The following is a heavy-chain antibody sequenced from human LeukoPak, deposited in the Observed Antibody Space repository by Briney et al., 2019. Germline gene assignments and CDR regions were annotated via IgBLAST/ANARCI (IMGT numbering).Heavy chain of an antibody. Sequence: SVKVSCKASGGTFISYTISWVRQAPGQGLEWMGRIIPILGIANYAQKFQGRVTITADKSTSTAYMELSSLRSEDTAVYYCARGASSGYYYVYFNWFDPWGQGTLVTVSS. D-gene: IGHD3-22*01. J-gene: IGHJ5*02. CDR3: ARGASSGYYYVYFNWFDP. CDR1: GGTFISYT. V-gene: IGHV1-69*02. CDR2: IIPILGIA.